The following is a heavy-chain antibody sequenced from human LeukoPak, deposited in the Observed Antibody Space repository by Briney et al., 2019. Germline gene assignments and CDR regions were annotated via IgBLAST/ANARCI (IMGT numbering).Heavy chain of an antibody. D-gene: IGHD3-3*01. V-gene: IGHV4-59*01. CDR3: ARSGAYYDFWSGYYPLDY. CDR1: GGSISSYY. Sequence: PSETLSLTCTVSGGSISSYYWSWIRQPPGKGLEWIGYIYYSGSTNYNPSLKSRVTISVDTSKNQFSLKLSSVTAADTAVYYCARSGAYYDFWSGYYPLDYWGQGTLVTVSS. CDR2: IYYSGST. J-gene: IGHJ4*02.